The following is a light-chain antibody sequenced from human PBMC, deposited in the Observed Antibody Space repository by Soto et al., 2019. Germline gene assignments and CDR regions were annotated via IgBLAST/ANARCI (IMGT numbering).Light chain of an antibody. CDR1: SFNIGAGYD. Sequence: QSVLTQPPSVSGAPGQRVTISCTGSSFNIGAGYDVHWYQQLPGTAPKLLIYGNSNRPSEVPDRFSGSKSGTSASLAITGLHAEDEADYYCQSYDSRLSGSVFGGGTKLTVL. V-gene: IGLV1-40*01. CDR2: GNS. J-gene: IGLJ3*02. CDR3: QSYDSRLSGSV.